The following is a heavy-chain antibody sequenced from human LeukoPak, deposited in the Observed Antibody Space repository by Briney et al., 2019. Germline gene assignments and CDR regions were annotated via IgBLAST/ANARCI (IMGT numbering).Heavy chain of an antibody. CDR1: GGSFSGYY. D-gene: IGHD6-13*01. J-gene: IGHJ4*02. V-gene: IGHV4-34*01. CDR3: ARAGKSLYSSTTWMDY. CDR2: ITHTGST. Sequence: SETLSLTCAAYGGSFSGYYWSWIRQPPGKGLEWIGDITHTGSTNDSPSLAGRVTVSVDTSKNQFSLSLASVTAADTAVYYCARAGKSLYSSTTWMDYWGQGTLVTVSS.